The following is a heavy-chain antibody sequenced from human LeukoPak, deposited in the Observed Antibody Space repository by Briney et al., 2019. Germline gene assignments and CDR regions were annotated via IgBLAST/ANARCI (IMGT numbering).Heavy chain of an antibody. J-gene: IGHJ4*02. CDR3: ARVASNYYDNRFGY. Sequence: PVKVSCKASGGTFSSYAISWVRQAPGQGLEWLGGIIPIFGTANYAQKFQGRVTITTDESTSTAYMELSSLRSEDTAVYYCARVASNYYDNRFGYWGQGTLVTVSS. V-gene: IGHV1-69*05. D-gene: IGHD3-22*01. CDR1: GGTFSSYA. CDR2: IIPIFGTA.